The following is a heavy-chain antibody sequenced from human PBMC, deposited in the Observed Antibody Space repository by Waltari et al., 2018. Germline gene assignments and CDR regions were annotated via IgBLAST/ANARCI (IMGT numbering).Heavy chain of an antibody. J-gene: IGHJ4*02. Sequence: VRQVPGKGLEWVSRINSDGSATAYADSVKGRFTISRDNAKNTLYLQMNSLRAEDTAVYYCASCPYCGGDCCPFNYWGQGTLVSVSS. D-gene: IGHD2-21*02. CDR3: ASCPYCGGDCCPFNY. CDR2: INSDGSAT. V-gene: IGHV3-74*01.